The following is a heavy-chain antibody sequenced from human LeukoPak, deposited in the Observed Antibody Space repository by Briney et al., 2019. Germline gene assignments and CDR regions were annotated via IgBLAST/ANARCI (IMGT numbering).Heavy chain of an antibody. CDR1: GYTFTGYY. CDR2: INPNSGGT. V-gene: IGHV1-2*02. D-gene: IGHD3-9*01. Sequence: ASVKVSCKASGYTFTGYYMHWVRQAPGQGLEWMGWINPNSGGTSYAQKFQGRVTMTRDTSISTAYMELSRLRSDDTAVYYCARGTDVLRYFDWLLYTDYWGQGTLVTVSS. CDR3: ARGTDVLRYFDWLLYTDY. J-gene: IGHJ4*02.